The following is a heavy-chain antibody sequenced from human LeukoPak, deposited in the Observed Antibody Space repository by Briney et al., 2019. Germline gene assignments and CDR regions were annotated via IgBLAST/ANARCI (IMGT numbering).Heavy chain of an antibody. CDR2: MNPNSGNT. CDR3: ARARDLWFGELLFYWFDP. Sequence: ASVKVSCKASGYTFTSYDINWVRQATGQGLEWMGWMNPNSGNTGYAQKFQGRVTMTRNTPISTAYMELSSLRSEDTAVYYCARARDLWFGELLFYWFDPWGQGTLVTVSS. V-gene: IGHV1-8*01. D-gene: IGHD3-10*01. J-gene: IGHJ5*02. CDR1: GYTFTSYD.